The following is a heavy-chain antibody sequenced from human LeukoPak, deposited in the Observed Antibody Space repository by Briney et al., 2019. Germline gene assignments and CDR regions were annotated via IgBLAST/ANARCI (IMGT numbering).Heavy chain of an antibody. CDR3: ARDDDRAREIDY. D-gene: IGHD3-22*01. J-gene: IGHJ4*02. Sequence: GGSLRLSCAASGLTVSSNYMSWVRQAPGKGLEWVSVIYGGGNTYYADSVKGRFTISRDNSKNTLYLQMNSLSAEDTAVYYCARDDDRAREIDYWGQGTLVTVSS. V-gene: IGHV3-53*01. CDR2: IYGGGNT. CDR1: GLTVSSNY.